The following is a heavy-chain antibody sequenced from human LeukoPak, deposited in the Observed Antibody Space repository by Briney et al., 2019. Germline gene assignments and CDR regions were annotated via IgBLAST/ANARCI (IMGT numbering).Heavy chain of an antibody. CDR2: TSAYNGNT. D-gene: IGHD3-10*01. Sequence: ASVKVSCKASGYTFTDYYIHWVRQAPGQGLEWMGWTSAYNGNTNYAQKLQGRVTMTTDTSTSTAYMELRSLRSDDTAVYYCARAYIEYYYGSGSSIPAYWGQGTLVTVSS. CDR1: GYTFTDYY. CDR3: ARAYIEYYYGSGSSIPAY. V-gene: IGHV1-18*04. J-gene: IGHJ4*02.